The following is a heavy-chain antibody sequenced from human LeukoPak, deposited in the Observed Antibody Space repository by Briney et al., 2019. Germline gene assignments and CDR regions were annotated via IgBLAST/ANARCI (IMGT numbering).Heavy chain of an antibody. J-gene: IGHJ5*02. V-gene: IGHV4-59*01. D-gene: IGHD2-2*01. Sequence: SETLSLTCTVPGGSISSYYWSWIRQPPGKGLEWIGYIYYSGSTNYNPSLKSRVTISVDTSKNQFSLKLSSVTAADTAVYYCARGGRYCSSTSCYPRWFDPWGQGTLVTVSS. CDR1: GGSISSYY. CDR3: ARGGRYCSSTSCYPRWFDP. CDR2: IYYSGST.